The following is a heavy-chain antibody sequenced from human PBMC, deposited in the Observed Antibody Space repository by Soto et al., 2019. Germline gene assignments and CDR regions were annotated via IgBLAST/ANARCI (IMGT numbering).Heavy chain of an antibody. J-gene: IGHJ5*02. D-gene: IGHD3-9*01. CDR3: AHRNYDILTGANWFDP. V-gene: IGHV2-5*02. Sequence: QITLKESGPTLVKPTQTLTLTCTFSGFSLSTSGVGVGWIRQPPGKALEWLALIYWDDDKRYSPSLKSRLTITNDTSKNQVVLTMTNMDPVDTATYYCAHRNYDILTGANWFDPWGQGTLVTVSS. CDR2: IYWDDDK. CDR1: GFSLSTSGVG.